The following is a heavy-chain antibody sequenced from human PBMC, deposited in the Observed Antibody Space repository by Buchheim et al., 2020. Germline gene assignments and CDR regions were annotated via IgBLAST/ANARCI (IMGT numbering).Heavy chain of an antibody. J-gene: IGHJ4*02. D-gene: IGHD6-6*01. CDR1: GFTFSSYS. V-gene: IGHV3-48*02. CDR2: ISHSSSTI. CDR3: ARLPEYSSFYYFDY. Sequence: EVQLVESGGGLVQPGGSLRLSCAAFGFTFSSYSMNWVRQAPGKGLEWVSYISHSSSTIYYPDSVKGRFTISRDTAKNALYLQKNSLRDEDTAAYYCARLPEYSSFYYFDYWGQGTL.